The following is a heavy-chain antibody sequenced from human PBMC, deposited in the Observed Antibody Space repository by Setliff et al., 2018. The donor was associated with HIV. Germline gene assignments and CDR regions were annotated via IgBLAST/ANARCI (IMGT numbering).Heavy chain of an antibody. CDR3: AIDGLSYNVLPGSIAYFHSGMDV. V-gene: IGHV1-18*01. CDR1: GYTISAHG. Sequence: ASVKVSCKASGYTISAHGVSWVRHVPGHGLEWMGWISGDTGDIKYSQRFEGRLTMTTETSTNTAYMELRSLRSDDTAVYYCAIDGLSYNVLPGSIAYFHSGMDVWGQGTTVTVSS. J-gene: IGHJ6*02. CDR2: ISGDTGDI. D-gene: IGHD3-9*01.